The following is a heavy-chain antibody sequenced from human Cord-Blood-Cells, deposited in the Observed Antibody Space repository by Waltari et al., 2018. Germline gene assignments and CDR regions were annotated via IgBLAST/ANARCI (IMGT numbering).Heavy chain of an antibody. J-gene: IGHJ3*02. V-gene: IGHV1-69*01. CDR2: IIPIFGTA. D-gene: IGHD3-22*01. CDR3: ARASNYYDSSGYPRFRDAFDI. Sequence: QVHLVQSGAAVKKPGSSVKVACKASGDTFSSYAIRWVVQAPGHGLGWMGGIIPIFGTANYAQKFQGRVRITADESTRTAYMELSSLRSEDTAVYYCARASNYYDSSGYPRFRDAFDIWGQGTMVTVSS. CDR1: GDTFSSYA.